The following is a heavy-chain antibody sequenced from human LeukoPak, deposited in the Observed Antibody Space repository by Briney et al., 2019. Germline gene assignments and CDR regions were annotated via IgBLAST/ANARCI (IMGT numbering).Heavy chain of an antibody. J-gene: IGHJ4*02. CDR2: ISGSGGST. CDR1: GCTFSSYA. D-gene: IGHD4-11*01. Sequence: QPGGSLRLSCAASGCTFSSYAMSRVRQAPGKGLEWVSAISGSGGSTYYADSVKGRFTISRDNSKNTLYLQMNSLRAEDTAVYYCAKCYSNYDGYFDYWGQGTLVTVSS. CDR3: AKCYSNYDGYFDY. V-gene: IGHV3-23*01.